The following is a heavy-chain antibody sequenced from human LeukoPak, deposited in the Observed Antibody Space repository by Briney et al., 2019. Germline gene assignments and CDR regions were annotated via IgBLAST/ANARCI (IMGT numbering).Heavy chain of an antibody. CDR3: ALGGYYDSSGYYDEYFQH. CDR2: IIPIFGTA. Sequence: GSSVKVSCKASGGTFSSYAISWVRQAPGQGLEWMGGIIPIFGTANYAQKFQGRVTITADESTSTAYMELSSLRSEDTAVYYCALGGYYDSSGYYDEYFQHWGQGTLVTVSS. V-gene: IGHV1-69*01. CDR1: GGTFSSYA. D-gene: IGHD3-22*01. J-gene: IGHJ1*01.